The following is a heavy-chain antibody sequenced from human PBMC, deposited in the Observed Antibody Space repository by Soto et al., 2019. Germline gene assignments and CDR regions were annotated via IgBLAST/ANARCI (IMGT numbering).Heavy chain of an antibody. J-gene: IGHJ4*02. Sequence: ITLEESGPTLVKPTETLTLTCTFSGFSLTTGVGVGWVRQPPGKALEWLALVYWDDDKHYTPSLMSRLTITNAISKGQVVLTMTNMDPVDTATYYCATLTADFWGPGTLVTVSS. CDR2: VYWDDDK. CDR3: ATLTADF. CDR1: GFSLTTGVG. V-gene: IGHV2-5*02.